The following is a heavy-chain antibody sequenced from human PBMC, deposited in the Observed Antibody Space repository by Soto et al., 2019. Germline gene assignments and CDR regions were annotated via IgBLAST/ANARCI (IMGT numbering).Heavy chain of an antibody. J-gene: IGHJ6*02. Sequence: QVQLVQSGTEVKKPGASVRVSCKASGYKFTNFAITWVRRAPGQGLEWVVWISAHNGVTNYAEKVQGRVIMTTDTATSTAYMDLKSLRSDDTAVYYCARVGGAMFGVGIDASHYYYGMDVWGQGTTITVSS. CDR2: ISAHNGVT. CDR1: GYKFTNFA. V-gene: IGHV1-18*01. D-gene: IGHD3-3*01. CDR3: ARVGGAMFGVGIDASHYYYGMDV.